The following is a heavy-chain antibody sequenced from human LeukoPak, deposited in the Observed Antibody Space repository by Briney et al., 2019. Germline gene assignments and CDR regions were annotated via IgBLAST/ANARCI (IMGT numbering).Heavy chain of an antibody. CDR1: GFTFSSYS. CDR2: INWNSDTI. CDR3: AKAWYDYGDQEAFNI. D-gene: IGHD4-17*01. V-gene: IGHV3-23*01. J-gene: IGHJ3*02. Sequence: GGSLRLSCAASGFTFSSYSMNWVRQAPGKGLEWVSGINWNSDTIDYADSLKGRFTISRDNSKNTLYLQMNSLRAEDTAVYYCAKAWYDYGDQEAFNIWGQGTMVTVSS.